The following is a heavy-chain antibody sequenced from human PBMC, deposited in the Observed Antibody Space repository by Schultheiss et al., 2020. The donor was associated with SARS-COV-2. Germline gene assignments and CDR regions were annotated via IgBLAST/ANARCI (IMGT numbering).Heavy chain of an antibody. CDR1: GFSLSTSGVG. V-gene: IGHV2-5*02. J-gene: IGHJ4*02. D-gene: IGHD4-17*01. CDR2: IYWDDDK. CDR3: ARILSTVTTKYYFDY. Sequence: SGPTLVKPTQTLTLTCTFSGFSLSTSGVGVGWIRQPPGKALEWLALIYWDDDKRYSPSLKSRLTITKDTSKNQVVLTMTNMDPVDTATYYCARILSTVTTKYYFDYWGQGTLVTVSS.